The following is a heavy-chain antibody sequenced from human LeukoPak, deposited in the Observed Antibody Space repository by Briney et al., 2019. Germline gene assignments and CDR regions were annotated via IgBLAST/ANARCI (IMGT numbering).Heavy chain of an antibody. Sequence: ETLSLTCTVSGGSISSYYWSWIRQPPGKGLEWVSAISGSGGSTYYADSVKGRFTISRDNSKNTLYLQMNSLRAEDTAVYYCAKDKTMVRGVMTDWGQGTLVTVSS. J-gene: IGHJ4*02. CDR3: AKDKTMVRGVMTD. CDR1: GGSISSYY. CDR2: ISGSGGST. V-gene: IGHV3-23*01. D-gene: IGHD3-10*01.